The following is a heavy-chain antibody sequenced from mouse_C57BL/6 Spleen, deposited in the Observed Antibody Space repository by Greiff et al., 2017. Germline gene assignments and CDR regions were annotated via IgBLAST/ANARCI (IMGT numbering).Heavy chain of an antibody. V-gene: IGHV6-3*01. CDR2: IRLKSDNYAT. CDR1: GFTFSNYW. J-gene: IGHJ3*01. Sequence: EVKLEESGGGLVQPGGSMKLSCVASGFTFSNYWMNWVRQSPEKGLEWVAQIRLKSDNYATHYAESVKGRFTISRDDSKSSVYLQMNNLRAEDTGIYYCTPYGSPFAYWGQGTLVTVSA. D-gene: IGHD1-1*01. CDR3: TPYGSPFAY.